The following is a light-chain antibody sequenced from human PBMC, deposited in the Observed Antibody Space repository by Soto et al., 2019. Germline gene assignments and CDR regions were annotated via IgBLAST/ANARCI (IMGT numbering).Light chain of an antibody. Sequence: EIVLTQSPGTLFLSPGERATLSCRASQSVSDSYLAWYQQKPGQAPRLLIYASSMATGIPDRFSGSGSCTDFTLTISRLEPEDFAVYYCQHYGTSALFGPGTKVDIK. J-gene: IGKJ3*01. CDR3: QHYGTSAL. CDR2: AS. V-gene: IGKV3-20*01. CDR1: QSVSDSY.